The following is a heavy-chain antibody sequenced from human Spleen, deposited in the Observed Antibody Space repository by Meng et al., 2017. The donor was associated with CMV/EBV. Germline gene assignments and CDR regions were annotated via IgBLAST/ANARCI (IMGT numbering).Heavy chain of an antibody. J-gene: IGHJ4*02. CDR2: INHSGST. Sequence: GYYCSWIRQPPGKGLEWIGEINHSGSTNSNPSLKSRVTISLDTSKNQFSLKVRSVTAADTAVYYCARVGRRYVGSGDGYKTYYFDYWGQGTLVTVSS. CDR1: GYY. D-gene: IGHD5-24*01. CDR3: ARVGRRYVGSGDGYKTYYFDY. V-gene: IGHV4-34*01.